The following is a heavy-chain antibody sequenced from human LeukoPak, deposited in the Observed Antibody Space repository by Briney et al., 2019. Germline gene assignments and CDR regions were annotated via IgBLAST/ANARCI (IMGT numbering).Heavy chain of an antibody. CDR1: GFTFSSYA. D-gene: IGHD3-9*01. CDR2: ISGSGGST. V-gene: IGHV3-23*01. CDR3: AKDAVLRYFDWLPLDY. J-gene: IGHJ4*02. Sequence: GGSLRLSCAACGFTFSSYAMSWVRQAPGKGLEWVTAISGSGGSTYYADSVKGRFTISRDNSKNTLYLQMNSLRAEDTAVYYCAKDAVLRYFDWLPLDYWGQGTLVTVSS.